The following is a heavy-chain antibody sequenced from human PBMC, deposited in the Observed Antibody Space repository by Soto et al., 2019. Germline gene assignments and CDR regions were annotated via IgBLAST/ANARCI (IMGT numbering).Heavy chain of an antibody. D-gene: IGHD6-19*01. CDR1: GFTFSSYG. J-gene: IGHJ6*02. CDR3: ARDSLSLWLGYYYYGMDV. CDR2: IWYDGSNK. Sequence: PGGSLRLSCAASGFTFSSYGMHWVRQAPGKGLEWVAVIWYDGSNKYYADSVKGRFTISRDNSKNTLYLQMNSLRAEDTAVYYCARDSLSLWLGYYYYGMDVWGQGTTVTVSS. V-gene: IGHV3-33*01.